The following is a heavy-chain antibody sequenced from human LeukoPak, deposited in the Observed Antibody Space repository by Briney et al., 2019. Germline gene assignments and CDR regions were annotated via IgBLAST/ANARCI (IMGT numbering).Heavy chain of an antibody. D-gene: IGHD3-22*01. CDR1: GFTFSSYS. CDR2: ISSSSTI. CDR3: ASDSSGYYPAAFDI. J-gene: IGHJ3*02. Sequence: GGSLRLSCAASGFTFSSYSMNWVRQAPGKGLEWVSYISSSSTIYYADSVKGRFTISRDNAKNSLYLQMNSLRAEDTAVYYCASDSSGYYPAAFDIWGQGTMVTVSS. V-gene: IGHV3-48*01.